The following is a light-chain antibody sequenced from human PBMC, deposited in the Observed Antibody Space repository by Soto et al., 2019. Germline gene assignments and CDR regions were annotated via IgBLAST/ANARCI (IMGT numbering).Light chain of an antibody. V-gene: IGLV1-44*01. J-gene: IGLJ1*01. CDR3: AAWDDSLNGQGYV. CDR1: SSNIGSNT. CDR2: SNN. Sequence: QSVLTQPPSASRTPGQRVTISCSGSSSNIGSNTVNWYQQLPGTAPKLLIYSNNQRPSGVPDRFSGSKSGTSASLAISGLQSEDEADYYCAAWDDSLNGQGYVFGTGTKGTVL.